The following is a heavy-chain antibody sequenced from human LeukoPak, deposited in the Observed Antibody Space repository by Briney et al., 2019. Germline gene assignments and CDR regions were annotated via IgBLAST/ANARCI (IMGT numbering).Heavy chain of an antibody. V-gene: IGHV4-61*02. CDR1: GGSISSGSYY. D-gene: IGHD6-13*01. Sequence: PSETLSLTCTVSGGSISSGSYYWSWIRQPAGKGLEWIGRIYTSGSTNYNPSLKSRVTISVDTSKNQFSLKLSSVTAADTAVYYCARGLMAGYSSSWMNWFDPWGQGTLVTVSS. CDR3: ARGLMAGYSSSWMNWFDP. J-gene: IGHJ5*02. CDR2: IYTSGST.